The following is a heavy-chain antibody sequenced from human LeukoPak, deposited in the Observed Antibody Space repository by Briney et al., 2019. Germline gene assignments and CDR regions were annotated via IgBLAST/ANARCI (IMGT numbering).Heavy chain of an antibody. Sequence: GGSLRLSCAASGFTFDDYAMHWVRQAPGKGLEWVSGISWNSGSIGYADSVKGRFTISRDNAKNTLYLQMNSLRVDDTAVYYCARDASWPNVLTPGDDFDYWGQGTLVTVSS. J-gene: IGHJ4*02. D-gene: IGHD4-23*01. CDR2: ISWNSGSI. V-gene: IGHV3-9*01. CDR3: ARDASWPNVLTPGDDFDY. CDR1: GFTFDDYA.